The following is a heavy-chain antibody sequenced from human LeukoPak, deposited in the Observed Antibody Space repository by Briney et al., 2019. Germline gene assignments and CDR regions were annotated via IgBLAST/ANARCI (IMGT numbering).Heavy chain of an antibody. CDR3: AKALLGAGYYDSSGPPGDEAFDI. CDR2: ISGSGGST. D-gene: IGHD3-22*01. J-gene: IGHJ3*02. V-gene: IGHV3-23*01. CDR1: GFTFSSYA. Sequence: GGSLRLSCAASGFTFSSYAMSWVRQAPGKGLEWVSAISGSGGSTYYADSVKGRFTISRDNSKNTLYLQMNSLRAEDTAVYYCAKALLGAGYYDSSGPPGDEAFDIWGQGTMVTVSS.